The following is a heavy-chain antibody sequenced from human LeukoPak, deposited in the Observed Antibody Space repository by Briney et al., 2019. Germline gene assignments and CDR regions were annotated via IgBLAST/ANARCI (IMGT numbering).Heavy chain of an antibody. J-gene: IGHJ3*02. CDR2: IYYSGST. CDR3: AREWERNAFGI. Sequence: SETLSLTCTVSGGSISSYYWSWIRQPPGKGLEWIGYIYYSGSTNYNPSLKSRVTISVDTSKNQFSLKLSSVTAADTAVYYCAREWERNAFGIWGQGTMVTVSS. CDR1: GGSISSYY. V-gene: IGHV4-59*01. D-gene: IGHD1-26*01.